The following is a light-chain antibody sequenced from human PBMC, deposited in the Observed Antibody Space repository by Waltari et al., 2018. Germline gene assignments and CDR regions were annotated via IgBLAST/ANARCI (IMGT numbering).Light chain of an antibody. J-gene: IGKJ1*01. CDR2: DAS. Sequence: EIFLTQSPATLSVSAGERAALSCRASQSVGTSLAWYHHRTGQAPRLLIYDASKRAAGIPARFSGSGSGTDFTLAIDTLEPEDFAVYYCQQRHTWPRTFGQGTKVEI. V-gene: IGKV3-11*01. CDR3: QQRHTWPRT. CDR1: QSVGTS.